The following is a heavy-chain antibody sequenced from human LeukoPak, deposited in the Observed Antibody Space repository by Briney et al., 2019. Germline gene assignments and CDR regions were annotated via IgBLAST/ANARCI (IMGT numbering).Heavy chain of an antibody. D-gene: IGHD3-10*01. J-gene: IGHJ5*02. CDR1: GYTFTSYY. CDR2: INPSGGST. Sequence: ASVKVSCKASGYTFTSYYMHWVRQAPGQGLEWMGIINPSGGSTSYAQKFQGRVTMTRDMSSSTVYMELSSLRSEDTAVYYCARGHYGSGSYYNIEGPWGQGTLVTVSS. V-gene: IGHV1-46*01. CDR3: ARGHYGSGSYYNIEGP.